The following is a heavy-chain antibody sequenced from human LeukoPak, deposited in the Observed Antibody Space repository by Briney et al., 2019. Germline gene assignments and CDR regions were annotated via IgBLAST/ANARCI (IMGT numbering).Heavy chain of an antibody. CDR3: ARYCGGDCYGMDV. V-gene: IGHV3-48*01. Sequence: PGGSLRLSCAASGFTFSDYNMNWVRQAPGKGLEWISYISSGSVTIAYADSVKGRFTISRDNAKNSLYLQMNSLRAEDTAVYYCARYCGGDCYGMDVWGQGTTVTVSS. CDR1: GFTFSDYN. J-gene: IGHJ6*02. D-gene: IGHD2-21*02. CDR2: ISSGSVTI.